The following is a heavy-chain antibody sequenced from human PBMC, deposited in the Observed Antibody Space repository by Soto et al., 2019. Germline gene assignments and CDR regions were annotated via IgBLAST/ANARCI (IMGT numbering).Heavy chain of an antibody. J-gene: IGHJ3*02. D-gene: IGHD2-15*01. CDR2: IYSGGST. CDR3: ARDPGYCSGGSCYSDAFDI. Sequence: EVQLVESGGGLVQPGGSLRLSCAASGFTVSSNYRSWVRQAPGKGLEWVSVIYSGGSTYYADSVKGRFTISRDNSKNTLYLQMNSLRAEDTAVYYCARDPGYCSGGSCYSDAFDIWGQGTMVTVSS. CDR1: GFTVSSNY. V-gene: IGHV3-66*01.